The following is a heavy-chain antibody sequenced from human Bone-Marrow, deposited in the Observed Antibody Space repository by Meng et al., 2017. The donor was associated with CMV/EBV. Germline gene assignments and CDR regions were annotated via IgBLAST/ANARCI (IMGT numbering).Heavy chain of an antibody. V-gene: IGHV4-61*01. D-gene: IGHD2-2*02. CDR2: IYYSGST. CDR1: GGSVSSGSYY. CDR3: AISLPLGYCSSTSCDNYYYYGMDV. J-gene: IGHJ6*02. Sequence: SETLSLTCTVSGGSVSSGSYYWSWIRQPPGKGLEWIGYIYYSGSTNYNPSLKSRVTISVDTSKNQFSLKLSSVTAADTAVYYCAISLPLGYCSSTSCDNYYYYGMDVWGQGTTVTVSS.